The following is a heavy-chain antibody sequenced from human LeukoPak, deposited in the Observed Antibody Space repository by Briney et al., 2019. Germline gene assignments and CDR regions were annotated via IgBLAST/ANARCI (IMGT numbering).Heavy chain of an antibody. CDR1: GGSISSGDYS. CDR3: ARAHSMIRGVSSAFDI. CDR2: ISHSGST. D-gene: IGHD3-10*01. V-gene: IGHV4-30-4*07. J-gene: IGHJ3*02. Sequence: PSETLSLTCAVSGGSISSGDYSWHWIRQPPGKGLEWIGYISHSGSTYYNPSLKSRIAISADTSKNQFSLNLSSVTAADTAVYYCARAHSMIRGVSSAFDIWGQGTMVTVSS.